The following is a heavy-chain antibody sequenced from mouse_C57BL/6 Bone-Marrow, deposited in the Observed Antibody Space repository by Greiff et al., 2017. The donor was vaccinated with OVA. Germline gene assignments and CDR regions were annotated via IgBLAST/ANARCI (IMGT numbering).Heavy chain of an antibody. J-gene: IGHJ2*01. CDR3: VRHGADYYGSFDY. Sequence: GGGLVQPKGSLKLSCAASGFSFNTYAMNWVRQAPGKGLEWVARIRSKSNNYATYYADSVKDRFTISRDDSESMLYLQMNNLKTEDTAMYYCVRHGADYYGSFDYWGQGTTLTVSS. D-gene: IGHD1-1*01. CDR1: GFSFNTYA. V-gene: IGHV10-1*01. CDR2: IRSKSNNYAT.